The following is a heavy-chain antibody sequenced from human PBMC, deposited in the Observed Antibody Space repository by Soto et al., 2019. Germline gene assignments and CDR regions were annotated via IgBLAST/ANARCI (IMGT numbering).Heavy chain of an antibody. CDR1: GFTFSSYA. V-gene: IGHV3-23*01. J-gene: IGHJ3*02. Sequence: EVQLLESGGGLVQPGGSLRLSCAASGFTFSSYAMSWVRQAPGKGLEWVSAISGSGGSTYYADSVKGRFTISRHNSKNTLYLQMNSLRAEDKAVYYCAKDRVFYDSSGEAFDIWGQGTMVTVSS. CDR2: ISGSGGST. CDR3: AKDRVFYDSSGEAFDI. D-gene: IGHD3-22*01.